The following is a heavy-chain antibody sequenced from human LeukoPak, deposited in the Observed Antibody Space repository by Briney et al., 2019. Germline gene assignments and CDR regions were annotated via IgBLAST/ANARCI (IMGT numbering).Heavy chain of an antibody. CDR1: GYTFIDYY. CDR3: ERGGPLGQESEERVTTLTDV. V-gene: IGHV1-2*02. CDR2: INSNTGAT. J-gene: IGHJ6*04. Sequence: GASVKVSCKASGYTFIDYYMHWVRQAPGQGLEWMGFINSNTGATGYAQKFQGRVTMSRDTSITTVYMELNSLKSDETAVYYCERGGPLGQESEERVTTLTDVWGKGTSVTVSS. D-gene: IGHD1-1*01.